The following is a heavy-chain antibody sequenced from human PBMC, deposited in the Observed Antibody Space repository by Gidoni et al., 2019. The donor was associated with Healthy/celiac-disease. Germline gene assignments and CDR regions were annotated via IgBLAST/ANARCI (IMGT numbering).Heavy chain of an antibody. D-gene: IGHD3-22*01. V-gene: IGHV1-69*06. Sequence: QVQLVQSGAEVKTPGSSAKVSCKAPGGTFSSYAISWVRQAPGQGLEWMGGIIPIFGTANYAQKFQGRVTITADKSTSTAYMELSSLRSEDTAVYYCARAFPYYYDSSGYYYMNYWGQGTLVTVSS. CDR1: GGTFSSYA. CDR2: IIPIFGTA. CDR3: ARAFPYYYDSSGYYYMNY. J-gene: IGHJ4*02.